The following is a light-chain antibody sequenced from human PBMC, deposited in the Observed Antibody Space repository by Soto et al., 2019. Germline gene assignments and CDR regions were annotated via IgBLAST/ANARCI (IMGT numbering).Light chain of an antibody. CDR3: QRYNSYSPET. V-gene: IGKV1-5*01. CDR1: QSISSW. Sequence: DIQMTQSPSTLSASVGGRVTITCRASQSISSWLAWYQQKPGKAPKLLIYDASSLESGVPSRFSGSGSGTEFTLTISSLQPDDFATYYCQRYNSYSPETFGQGTKVDIK. CDR2: DAS. J-gene: IGKJ1*01.